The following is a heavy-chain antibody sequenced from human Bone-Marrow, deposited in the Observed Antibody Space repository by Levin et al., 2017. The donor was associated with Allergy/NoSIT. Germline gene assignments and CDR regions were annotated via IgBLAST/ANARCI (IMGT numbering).Heavy chain of an antibody. CDR1: GVSMTNYY. Sequence: SETLSLTCTISGVSMTNYYWTWVRQSPRKGLEWIGYISYSGTTKYNPSLKSRVTISIDTSKNQFSLKLSSVTAVDTARYFCVRAGYCSGGSCYGGEDYMDVWGKGTTVAVSS. V-gene: IGHV4-59*01. D-gene: IGHD2-15*01. CDR2: ISYSGTT. CDR3: VRAGYCSGGSCYGGEDYMDV. J-gene: IGHJ6*03.